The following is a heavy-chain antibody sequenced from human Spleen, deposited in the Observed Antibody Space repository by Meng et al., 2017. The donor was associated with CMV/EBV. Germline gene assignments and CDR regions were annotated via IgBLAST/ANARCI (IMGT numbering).Heavy chain of an antibody. CDR3: VKGSAESRPYYFDN. CDR1: GFTFRNYA. J-gene: IGHJ4*02. D-gene: IGHD3-10*01. V-gene: IGHV3-23*01. CDR2: ITDTGGDT. Sequence: AASGFTFRNYAMGWVRQAPGEGLEWFSAITDTGGDTFHADSVRGRFTISRDNSENTLYLQMNSLRAEDSAIYYCVKGSAESRPYYFDNWGQGTLSPSPQ.